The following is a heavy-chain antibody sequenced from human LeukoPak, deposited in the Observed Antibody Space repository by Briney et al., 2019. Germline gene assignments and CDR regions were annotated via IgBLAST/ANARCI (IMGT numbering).Heavy chain of an antibody. CDR2: ISSSSSYI. D-gene: IGHD1-26*01. J-gene: IGHJ4*02. V-gene: IGHV3-21*01. CDR1: GFTFSSYS. CDR3: ASPPGGSYHFDY. Sequence: GGSLRLSCAASGFTFSSYSMNWVRQAPGKGLEWVSSISSSSSYIYYADSVKGRFTISRDNAKNSLYLQMNSLRAEDTAVYYCASPPGGSYHFDYWGQGTLVTVSS.